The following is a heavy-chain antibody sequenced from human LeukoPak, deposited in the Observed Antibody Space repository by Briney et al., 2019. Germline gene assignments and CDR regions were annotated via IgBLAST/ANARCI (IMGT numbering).Heavy chain of an antibody. J-gene: IGHJ5*02. V-gene: IGHV4-4*07. Sequence: SETLSLTCSVSGGSLSTKYWSWIRQPAGKGLEWIGRIYISGSTNYNASLKRRVTMSVDTAKNQFSLKLRSVTAADTAVYYCARDDGLSDWFDPWGQGILVTVSS. CDR2: IYISGST. CDR3: ARDDGLSDWFDP. CDR1: GGSLSTKY. D-gene: IGHD6-25*01.